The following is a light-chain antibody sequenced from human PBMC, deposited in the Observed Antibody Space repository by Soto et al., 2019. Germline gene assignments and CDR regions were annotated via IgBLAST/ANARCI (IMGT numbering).Light chain of an antibody. CDR3: MQGQQMPYT. CDR2: LGS. V-gene: IGKV2-28*01. J-gene: IGKJ2*01. CDR1: QSLEESNGDNY. Sequence: DIVITQAPLSLPVTPGEPASISCKSSQSLEESNGDNYLDWYLQRPGQSPQLLVYLGSSRASGVPDRFSGSGSGTDFTLKISRVEAEDVGVYYCMQGQQMPYTFGQGTKLEIK.